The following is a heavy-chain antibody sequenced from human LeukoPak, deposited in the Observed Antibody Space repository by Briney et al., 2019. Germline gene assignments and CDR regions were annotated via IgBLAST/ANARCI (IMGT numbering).Heavy chain of an antibody. D-gene: IGHD2-15*01. V-gene: IGHV1-24*01. J-gene: IGHJ3*02. CDR3: ARVTLSEIVVFDI. CDR1: GYTLTELS. CDR2: FDPEDGET. Sequence: ASVKVSCKVSGYTLTELSMHWVLQAPGKELEWMGGFDPEDGETIYAQKFQGRVTMTTETSTSTAYMELRSLRSDDTAVYYCARVTLSEIVVFDIWGQGTMVTVSS.